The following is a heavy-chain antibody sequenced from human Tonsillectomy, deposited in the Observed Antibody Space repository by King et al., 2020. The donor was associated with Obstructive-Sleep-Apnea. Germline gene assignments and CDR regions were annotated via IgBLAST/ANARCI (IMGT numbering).Heavy chain of an antibody. CDR3: ASTARPPYYFDY. V-gene: IGHV4-30-4*07. J-gene: IGHJ4*02. Sequence: QLQESGPGLVKPSQTLSLTCAVSGGSISSGGYSWSWIRQPPGKGLEWIGDIYYSGSTYYNPSLKSRVTISVDTSKNQFSLKLSSVNAADTAVYYCASTARPPYYFDYSGQGTHLTVSS. D-gene: IGHD5-18*01. CDR1: GGSISSGGYS. CDR2: IYYSGST.